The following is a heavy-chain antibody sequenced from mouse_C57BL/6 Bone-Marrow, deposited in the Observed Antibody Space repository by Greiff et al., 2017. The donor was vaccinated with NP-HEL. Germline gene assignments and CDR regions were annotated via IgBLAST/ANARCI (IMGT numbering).Heavy chain of an antibody. CDR3: TTGLLAFLDY. V-gene: IGHV14-4*01. CDR2: IDPENGDT. J-gene: IGHJ4*01. Sequence: VQLQQSGAELVRPGASVKLSCTASGFNIKDDYMHWVKQRPEQGLEWIGWIDPENGDTEYAPKFQGKATITADTSSNTAYLQLSSLTSEDTAVCYCTTGLLAFLDYWGQGNSVTVSS. CDR1: GFNIKDDY. D-gene: IGHD3-1*01.